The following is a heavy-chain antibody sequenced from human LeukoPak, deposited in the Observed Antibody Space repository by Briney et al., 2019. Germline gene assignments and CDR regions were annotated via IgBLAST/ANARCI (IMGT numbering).Heavy chain of an antibody. J-gene: IGHJ4*02. V-gene: IGHV3-23*01. D-gene: IGHD3-22*01. CDR1: GFTFSSFV. CDR3: ARRVGYYYDSSGYCDY. Sequence: GGSLRLSCAASGFTFSSFVMNWVRQAPGKGLEWVSVISASGGSTYYADSVKGRFTISRDNAKNTLYLQMNSLRAEDTAVYYCARRVGYYYDSSGYCDYWGQGTLVTVSS. CDR2: ISASGGST.